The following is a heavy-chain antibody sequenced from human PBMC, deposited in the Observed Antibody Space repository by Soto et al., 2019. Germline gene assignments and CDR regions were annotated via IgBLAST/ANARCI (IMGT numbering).Heavy chain of an antibody. CDR1: GYTFTSYA. D-gene: IGHD6-19*01. Sequence: ASVKVSCKASGYTFTSYAMHWVRQAPGQRLEWMGWINAGNGNTKYSQKFQGRVTITRDTSASTAYMELSSLRSEDTAVYYCARDQWYSSGWSNFDYWGQGTLVTVSS. V-gene: IGHV1-3*01. CDR2: INAGNGNT. CDR3: ARDQWYSSGWSNFDY. J-gene: IGHJ4*02.